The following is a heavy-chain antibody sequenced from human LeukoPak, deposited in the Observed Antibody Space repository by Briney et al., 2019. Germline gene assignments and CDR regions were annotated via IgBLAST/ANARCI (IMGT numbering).Heavy chain of an antibody. D-gene: IGHD1-26*01. J-gene: IGHJ3*02. CDR3: AKLSGSYPNDAFDI. V-gene: IGHV3-53*01. CDR1: GFTVSSNY. Sequence: GGSLRLSCAASGFTVSSNYMSWVRQAPGKGLEWVSVIYSGGSTYYADSVKGRFTISRDNSKNTLYLQMNSLRAEDTAVYYCAKLSGSYPNDAFDIWGQGTMVTVSS. CDR2: IYSGGST.